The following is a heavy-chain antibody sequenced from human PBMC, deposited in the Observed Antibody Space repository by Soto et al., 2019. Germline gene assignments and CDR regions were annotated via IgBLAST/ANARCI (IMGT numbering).Heavy chain of an antibody. CDR3: ARYSGSYSRGLDY. V-gene: IGHV3-72*01. D-gene: IGHD1-26*01. CDR1: GFTFIDHY. J-gene: IGHJ4*02. CDR2: IRNQANSYNT. Sequence: EVQLVESGGGLVHPGGSLRLSCAASGFTFIDHYMEWVRQAPGKGLEWVGRIRNQANSYNTEYAASVKGRFTISRDDSRNSLYLQMNSLKTEDTAVFYCARYSGSYSRGLDYWGQGTPVIVSS.